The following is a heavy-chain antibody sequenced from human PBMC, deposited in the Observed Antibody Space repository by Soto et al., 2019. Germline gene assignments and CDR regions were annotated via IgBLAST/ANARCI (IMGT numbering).Heavy chain of an antibody. Sequence: ASVKVSCKASGYTFSTHAMHWVRQAPGQRLEWMGWINGDNGDRKYSQTFQGRVTITRDTSASTAYMELNSLTSEDTAVYYCARDQRSVAGTAYYYYGMDVWGQGTTVTVSS. CDR3: ARDQRSVAGTAYYYYGMDV. D-gene: IGHD6-19*01. CDR1: GYTFSTHA. CDR2: INGDNGDR. J-gene: IGHJ6*02. V-gene: IGHV1-3*01.